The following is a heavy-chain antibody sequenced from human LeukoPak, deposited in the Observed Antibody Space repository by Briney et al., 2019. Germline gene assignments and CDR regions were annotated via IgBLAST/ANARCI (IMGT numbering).Heavy chain of an antibody. V-gene: IGHV3-23*01. CDR2: ITSSGGTT. Sequence: RGSLRLSCAASGFTFSSYTMSWVRQAPGKGLEWVSSITSSGGTTYSADSVKGRFTISRDNSKNTLYLQMNSLRAEDTAIYYCANTEWELDYWGQGTLVTVSS. D-gene: IGHD1-26*01. J-gene: IGHJ4*02. CDR3: ANTEWELDY. CDR1: GFTFSSYT.